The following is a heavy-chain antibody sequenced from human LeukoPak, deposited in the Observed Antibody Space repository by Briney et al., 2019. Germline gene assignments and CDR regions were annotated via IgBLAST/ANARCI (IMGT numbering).Heavy chain of an antibody. CDR3: ATDLKALERRPRGYYYYYMDV. J-gene: IGHJ6*03. Sequence: ASVKVSCEVSGYTLTELSMHWVRQAPGKGLEWMGGFGPEDGETIYAQKFQGRVTMTEDTSTDTAYMELSSLRSEDTAVYYCATDLKALERRPRGYYYYYMDVWGKGTTVTVSS. CDR1: GYTLTELS. D-gene: IGHD1-1*01. CDR2: FGPEDGET. V-gene: IGHV1-24*01.